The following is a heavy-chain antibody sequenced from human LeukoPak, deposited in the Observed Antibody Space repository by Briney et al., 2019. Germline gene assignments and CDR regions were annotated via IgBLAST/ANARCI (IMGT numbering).Heavy chain of an antibody. CDR1: GYSFTSYW. Sequence: GESLKISCKGSGYSFTSYWIGWVRQMPGKGLEWMGIIYPGDSDTRYSPSFQGQVTISADKSISTAYLQWSSLKASDTAMYYCARQYCSSTSCYIRWFDPWGQGTLVTVSS. CDR3: ARQYCSSTSCYIRWFDP. D-gene: IGHD2-2*02. V-gene: IGHV5-51*01. CDR2: IYPGDSDT. J-gene: IGHJ5*02.